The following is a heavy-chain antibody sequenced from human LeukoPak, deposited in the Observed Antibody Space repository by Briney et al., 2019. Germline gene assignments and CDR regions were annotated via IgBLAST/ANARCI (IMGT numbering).Heavy chain of an antibody. CDR3: ARGGRAIKQQLEGNWFDP. CDR2: MNPNSGNT. V-gene: IGHV1-8*01. CDR1: GYTFTSYD. J-gene: IGHJ5*02. Sequence: ASVKVSCKASGYTFTSYDINWVRQATGQWLEWMGWMNPNSGNTGYAQKFQGRVTMTRNTSISTAYMELSSLRSEDTAVYYCARGGRAIKQQLEGNWFDPWGQGTLVTVSS. D-gene: IGHD6-13*01.